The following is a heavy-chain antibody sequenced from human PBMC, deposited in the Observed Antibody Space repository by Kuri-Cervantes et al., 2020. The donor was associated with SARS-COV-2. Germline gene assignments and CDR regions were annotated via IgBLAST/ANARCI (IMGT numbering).Heavy chain of an antibody. D-gene: IGHD3-3*01. CDR3: ARDYDFWSGYFGLVPYDHREYYFDY. V-gene: IGHV3-49*04. CDR2: IRSKAYGGTT. Sequence: GESLKISCTASGFTFGDYAMSWVRQAPGKGLEWVGFIRSKAYGGTTEYAASVKGRFTISRDDSKSIAYLQMNSLKTEDTAVYYCARDYDFWSGYFGLVPYDHREYYFDYWGQGTLVTVSS. J-gene: IGHJ4*02. CDR1: GFTFGDYA.